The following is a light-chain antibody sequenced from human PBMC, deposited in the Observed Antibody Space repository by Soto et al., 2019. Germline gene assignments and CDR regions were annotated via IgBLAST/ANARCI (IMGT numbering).Light chain of an antibody. CDR2: DVT. CDR1: SSYVGGYNF. Sequence: QSALTQPASVSGSPGQSITISCTGTSSYVGGYNFVSWYQQHPDKAPKLMIYDVTNRPSGVSNRFSGSKSGNTASLTISGLQAEDEADYYCSSYTSISTYVFGTGTKSPS. J-gene: IGLJ1*01. CDR3: SSYTSISTYV. V-gene: IGLV2-14*01.